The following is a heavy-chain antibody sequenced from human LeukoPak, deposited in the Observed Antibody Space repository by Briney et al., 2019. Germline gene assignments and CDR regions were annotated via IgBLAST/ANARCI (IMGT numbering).Heavy chain of an antibody. CDR3: ARIARVSPRKAQTDCSFDY. V-gene: IGHV3-53*01. D-gene: IGHD2-21*01. CDR1: GFIVSHNY. CDR2: VYIDGTT. Sequence: PGGSLRLSCAASGFIVSHNYMTWVRQAPGKGLEWISVVYIDGTTYYADSVKGRFTISRDQANNTLYLQMNTLRDEDTAVYYCARIARVSPRKAQTDCSFDYWGQGTLATVTS. J-gene: IGHJ4*02.